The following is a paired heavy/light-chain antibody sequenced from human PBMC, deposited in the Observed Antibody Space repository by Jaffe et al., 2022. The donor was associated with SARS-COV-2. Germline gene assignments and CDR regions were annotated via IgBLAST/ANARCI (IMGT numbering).Light chain of an antibody. J-gene: IGLJ2*01. CDR3: QVWDSSSDHPLVV. CDR2: DDS. CDR1: NIGSKS. Sequence: SYVLTQPPSVSVAPGQTARITCGGNNIGSKSVHWYQQKPGQAPVLVVYDDSDRPSGIPERFSGSNSGNTATLTISRVEAGDEADYYCQVWDSSSDHPLVVFGGGTKLTVL. V-gene: IGLV3-21*02.
Heavy chain of an antibody. Sequence: QVQLQESGPGLVKPSETLSLTCTVSGGSISSYYWSWIRQPAGKGLEWIGRIYTSGSTNYNPSLKSRVTMSVDTSKNQFSLKLSSVTAADTAVYYCATSTFYGRYYYYGMDVWGQGTTVTVSS. CDR1: GGSISSYY. D-gene: IGHD4-17*01. CDR2: IYTSGST. J-gene: IGHJ6*02. V-gene: IGHV4-4*07. CDR3: ATSTFYGRYYYYGMDV.